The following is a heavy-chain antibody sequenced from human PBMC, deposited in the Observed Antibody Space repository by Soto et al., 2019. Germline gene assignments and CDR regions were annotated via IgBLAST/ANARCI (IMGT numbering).Heavy chain of an antibody. CDR3: ARGPGSYYKYYYYGMDV. Sequence: SETLSLTCAVYGGSFSGYYWSWIRQPPGKGLEWIGEMNHSGSTNYNPSLKSRVTISVDTSKNQFSLKLSSVTAADTAVYYCARGPGSYYKYYYYGMDVWDQGTTVTVSS. CDR1: GGSFSGYY. D-gene: IGHD3-10*01. V-gene: IGHV4-34*01. J-gene: IGHJ6*02. CDR2: MNHSGST.